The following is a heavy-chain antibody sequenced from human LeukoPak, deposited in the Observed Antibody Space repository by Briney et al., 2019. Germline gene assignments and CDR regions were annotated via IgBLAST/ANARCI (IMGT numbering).Heavy chain of an antibody. CDR2: IYHSGST. Sequence: SETLSLTCTVSGGSISSGGYYWSWIRQPPGKGLEWIGYIYHSGSTYYNPSLKSRVTISVDRSKNQFSLKLRSVTAADTAVYYCARRSGYDSSGYYYRYFDYWGQGTLVTVSS. D-gene: IGHD3-22*01. J-gene: IGHJ4*02. CDR3: ARRSGYDSSGYYYRYFDY. V-gene: IGHV4-30-2*01. CDR1: GGSISSGGYY.